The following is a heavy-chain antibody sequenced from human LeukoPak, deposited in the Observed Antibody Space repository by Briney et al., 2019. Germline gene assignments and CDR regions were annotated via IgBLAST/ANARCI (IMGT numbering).Heavy chain of an antibody. CDR3: AKDSYSGSYGYFDY. CDR2: IVTLVTT. D-gene: IGHD1-26*01. J-gene: IGHJ4*02. V-gene: IGHV3-23*01. Sequence: IVTLVTTSYPSSLTRRFTISTHNSNTTLYLQINSLRAEDTAVYYCAKDSYSGSYGYFDYWGQGTLVTVSS.